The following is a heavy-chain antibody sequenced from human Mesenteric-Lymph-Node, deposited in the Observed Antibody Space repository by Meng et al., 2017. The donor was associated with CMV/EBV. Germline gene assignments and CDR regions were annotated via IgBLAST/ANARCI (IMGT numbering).Heavy chain of an antibody. CDR1: GGSFSGYY. Sequence: QGPAQQWGAGLLKPSETLSLTCAVYGGSFSGYYWSWIRQPPGKGLEWIGEINHSGSTNYNPSLKSRVTISVDTSKNQFSLKLSSVTAADTAVYYCARHQRWLKSEGGFNYWGQGTLVTVSS. J-gene: IGHJ4*02. D-gene: IGHD4-23*01. V-gene: IGHV4-34*01. CDR3: ARHQRWLKSEGGFNY. CDR2: INHSGST.